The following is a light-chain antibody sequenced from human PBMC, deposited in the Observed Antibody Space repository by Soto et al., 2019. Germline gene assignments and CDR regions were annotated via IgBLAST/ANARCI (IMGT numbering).Light chain of an antibody. CDR3: QQYNNWPPLYT. Sequence: EIVVTQSPATLSMSPGERATLSCRASQSISSNLAWYQQKPGQAPRLLIYGASTRATGIPARFSGSGSGTDFTLPISSLQSEDFAIYYCQQYNNWPPLYTFGQGTKLENK. CDR1: QSISSN. CDR2: GAS. J-gene: IGKJ2*01. V-gene: IGKV3-15*01.